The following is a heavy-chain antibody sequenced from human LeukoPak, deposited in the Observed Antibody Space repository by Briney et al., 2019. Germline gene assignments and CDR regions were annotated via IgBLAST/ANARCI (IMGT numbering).Heavy chain of an antibody. CDR3: ARSLARDYYDSSGYML. V-gene: IGHV1-18*01. CDR1: GYTFTSYG. Sequence: ASVKVSCKASGYTFTSYGISWVRQAPGQGLEWMGWISAYNGNTNYAQKLQGRVTMTTDTSTSTAYMELRSLRSDDTAVYYCARSLARDYYDSSGYMLWGQGTLVTVSS. J-gene: IGHJ4*02. D-gene: IGHD3-22*01. CDR2: ISAYNGNT.